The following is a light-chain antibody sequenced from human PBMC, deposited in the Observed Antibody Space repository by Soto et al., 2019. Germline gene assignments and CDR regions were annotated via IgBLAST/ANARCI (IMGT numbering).Light chain of an antibody. CDR1: QDITNY. J-gene: IGKJ4*01. V-gene: IGKV1-33*01. CDR2: DAS. Sequence: DIQMTQSPSSLSASVGDRVTITCQASQDITNYLNWYQQKPGKAPQILIYDASNLETGVPSRFSGSGSGTDFTFTISSLQPEDIATYYCQQYDYLPLTFGGGTKVEIE. CDR3: QQYDYLPLT.